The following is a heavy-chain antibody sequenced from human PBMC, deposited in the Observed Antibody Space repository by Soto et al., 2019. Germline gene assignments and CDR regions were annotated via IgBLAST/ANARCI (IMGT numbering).Heavy chain of an antibody. CDR3: ASVKSYDSSGYYRYFDY. CDR2: IYHSGST. CDR1: GGSISSSNW. D-gene: IGHD3-22*01. Sequence: QVQLQESGPGLVKPSGTLSLTCAVSGGSISSSNWWSWVRQPPGKGLEWIGEIYHSGSTNYNPSLKRSVTITVDKSKNQFPLKLSSVTAADTAVDYCASVKSYDSSGYYRYFDYWGQGTLVTLSS. J-gene: IGHJ4*02. V-gene: IGHV4-4*02.